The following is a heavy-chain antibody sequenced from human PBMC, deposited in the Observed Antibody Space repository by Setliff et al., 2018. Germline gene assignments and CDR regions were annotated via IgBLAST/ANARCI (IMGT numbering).Heavy chain of an antibody. CDR2: IYYSGST. CDR3: TRGGTWSDAFDT. D-gene: IGHD1-1*01. CDR1: GGSMSFYY. J-gene: IGHJ3*02. V-gene: IGHV4-59*01. Sequence: SETLSLTCSVSGGSMSFYYWSWIRQPPGKGLEWIGYIYYSGSTDSNPSLKSRVAISIDTSKNEFSLNLRSVTAADTAVYYCTRGGTWSDAFDTWGQGTMVTVSS.